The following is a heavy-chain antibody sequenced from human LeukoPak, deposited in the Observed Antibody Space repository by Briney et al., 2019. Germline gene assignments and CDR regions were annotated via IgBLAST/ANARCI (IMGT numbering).Heavy chain of an antibody. J-gene: IGHJ4*02. CDR2: ISGSGGST. D-gene: IGHD3-10*01. V-gene: IGHV3-23*01. CDR3: ANIQAMVRGVTADY. Sequence: GGSLRLSCAASGFTFSSYAMSWVRQAPGKGLEWVSAISGSGGSTYYADPVKGRFTISRDNSKNTLYLQMNSLRADDTAVYYCANIQAMVRGVTADYWGQGTLVTVS. CDR1: GFTFSSYA.